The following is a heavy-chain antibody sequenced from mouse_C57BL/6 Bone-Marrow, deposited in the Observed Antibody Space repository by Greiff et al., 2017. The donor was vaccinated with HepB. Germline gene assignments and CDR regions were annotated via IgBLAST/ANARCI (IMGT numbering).Heavy chain of an antibody. V-gene: IGHV5-12*01. CDR2: ISNGGGST. CDR1: GFTFSDYY. J-gene: IGHJ3*01. D-gene: IGHD2-5*01. CDR3: ARQGYSNAY. Sequence: DVHLVESGGGLVQPGGSLKLSCAASGFTFSDYYMYWVRQTPEKRLEWVAYISNGGGSTYYPDTVKGRFTISRDNAKNTLYLQMSRLKSEDTAMYYCARQGYSNAYWGQGTLVTVSA.